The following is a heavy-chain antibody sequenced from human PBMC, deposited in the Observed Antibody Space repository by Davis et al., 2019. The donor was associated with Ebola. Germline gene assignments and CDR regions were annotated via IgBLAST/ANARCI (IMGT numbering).Heavy chain of an antibody. CDR2: IGGSGGST. J-gene: IGHJ5*02. Sequence: GESLKISCAASGFTFSSYAMSWVRQAPGKGLEWVSAIGGSGGSTYYADSVKGRFTISRDDSKNTLYLQMNSLRAEDTAVYYCARVLSKNALDPWGQGTLVTVSS. CDR1: GFTFSSYA. CDR3: ARVLSKNALDP. V-gene: IGHV3-23*01. D-gene: IGHD2-2*01.